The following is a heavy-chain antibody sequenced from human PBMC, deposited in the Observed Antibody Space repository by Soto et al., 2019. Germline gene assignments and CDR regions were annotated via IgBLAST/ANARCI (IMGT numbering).Heavy chain of an antibody. CDR2: INSDGITT. CDR1: GFTFSTYW. Sequence: EVQLVESGGGLVQPGGSLRLSCAASGFTFSTYWMHWVRQSPGKGLVWVSRINSDGITTTYADSVKGRFTISRDNAKNTLYLQMTSLIAEDTAVYYCARAIPFDDGGQGTLVTVSS. CDR3: ARAIPFDD. J-gene: IGHJ4*02. V-gene: IGHV3-74*01.